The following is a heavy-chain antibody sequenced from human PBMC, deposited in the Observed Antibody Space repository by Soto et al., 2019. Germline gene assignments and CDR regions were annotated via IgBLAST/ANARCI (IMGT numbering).Heavy chain of an antibody. Sequence: EAPLLESGGDLVQSGGSLRLSCAASGFTFSTYGMTWVRQAPGQGLVWVPAITGSGGSTYLADSEKGRFTISRDTSNNTLYLQMNSLRVEDTAVYYCARRDQQCWGQGTLVTVSS. J-gene: IGHJ4*02. V-gene: IGHV3-23*01. CDR3: ARRDQQC. CDR2: ITGSGGST. CDR1: GFTFSTYG. D-gene: IGHD6-19*01.